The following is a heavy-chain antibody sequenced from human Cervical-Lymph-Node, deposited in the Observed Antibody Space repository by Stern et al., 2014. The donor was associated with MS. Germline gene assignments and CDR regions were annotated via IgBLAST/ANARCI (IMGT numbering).Heavy chain of an antibody. Sequence: ESGPGLVKPSGTLSLTCAVSGDSISGNNWWSWVRQSPGKGLEWIGEIYVSGSTNYNPSLEIRAIISVERSTNQFSLKLNSVTAADTAVYYCARRGGQRLVHFDYWGQGILVTVSS. D-gene: IGHD6-13*01. CDR3: ARRGGQRLVHFDY. J-gene: IGHJ4*02. CDR2: IYVSGST. V-gene: IGHV4-4*02. CDR1: GDSISGNNW.